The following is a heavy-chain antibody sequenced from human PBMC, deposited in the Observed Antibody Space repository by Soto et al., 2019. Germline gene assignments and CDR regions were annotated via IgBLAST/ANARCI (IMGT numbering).Heavy chain of an antibody. CDR1: GFTFSTYG. V-gene: IGHV3-30*18. J-gene: IGHJ4*02. Sequence: QVQLVESGGGVVQPGRSLRLSCAASGFTFSTYGMHWVRQAPGKGLEWVAVISYDGSNKFYADSVKGRFSISSDNSKSTLDLQMNSLRAEDKAVDYCAKDEGSPRPFAYWGQGILVTVSS. CDR2: ISYDGSNK. D-gene: IGHD6-13*01. CDR3: AKDEGSPRPFAY.